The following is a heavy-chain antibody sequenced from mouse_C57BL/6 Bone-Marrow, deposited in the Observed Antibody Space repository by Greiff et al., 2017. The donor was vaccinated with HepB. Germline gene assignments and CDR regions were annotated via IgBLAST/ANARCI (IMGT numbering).Heavy chain of an antibody. J-gene: IGHJ4*01. CDR2: IDPSDSYT. CDR1: GYTFTSYW. V-gene: IGHV1-69*01. CDR3: ARGGYGSSYGGAMDY. Sequence: VQLQQPGAELVMPGASVKLSCKASGYTFTSYWMHWVKQRPGQGLEWIGEIDPSDSYTNYNQKFKGKSTLTVDKSSSTAYMQLSSLTSEDSAVYYCARGGYGSSYGGAMDYWGQGTSVTVSS. D-gene: IGHD1-1*01.